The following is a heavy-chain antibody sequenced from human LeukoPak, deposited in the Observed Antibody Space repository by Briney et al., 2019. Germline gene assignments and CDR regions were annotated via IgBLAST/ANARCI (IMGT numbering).Heavy chain of an antibody. CDR1: GGSISSGASD. CDR2: INHSGRT. V-gene: IGHV4-31*03. Sequence: SETLSLTCTVSGGSISSGASDWGWLRQHPKRGLEWVGYINHSGRTYYNPSLGIRVTMSVDTSKNQFSLKLSSGTAADSAVYYCARAARQGFTMIVVPFFYFDLWGCGTLVTVSS. J-gene: IGHJ2*01. CDR3: ARAARQGFTMIVVPFFYFDL. D-gene: IGHD3-22*01.